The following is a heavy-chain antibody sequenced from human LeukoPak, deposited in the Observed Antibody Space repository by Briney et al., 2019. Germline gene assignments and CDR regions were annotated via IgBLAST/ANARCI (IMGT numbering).Heavy chain of an antibody. CDR2: INTDGSST. CDR3: ARSTIAAQGPTNY. J-gene: IGHJ4*02. D-gene: IGHD6-13*01. CDR1: GFTFSTYW. Sequence: GGSLRLSCAASGFTFSTYWMHWVRQAPGKGLVWVSRINTDGSSTSYVDSVKGRFTISRDNAKNTLYLQMSSLRAEDTAVYYCARSTIAAQGPTNYWGQGTLVTVSS. V-gene: IGHV3-74*01.